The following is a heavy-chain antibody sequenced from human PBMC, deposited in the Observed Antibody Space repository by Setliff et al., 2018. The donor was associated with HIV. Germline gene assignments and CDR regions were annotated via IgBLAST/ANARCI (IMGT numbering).Heavy chain of an antibody. V-gene: IGHV4-59*11. D-gene: IGHD4-4*01. CDR3: ARVWSNSPLLDY. CDR2: IHHSGST. J-gene: IGHJ4*02. CDR1: NASISSHY. Sequence: PSETLSLTCTVSNASISSHYWSWIRQPPGKGLEWIGYIHHSGSTNYNPSLKGRVSISVDTSKNQFSLKLSSVTAADTAVYSCARVWSNSPLLDYWGPGTLVTVSS.